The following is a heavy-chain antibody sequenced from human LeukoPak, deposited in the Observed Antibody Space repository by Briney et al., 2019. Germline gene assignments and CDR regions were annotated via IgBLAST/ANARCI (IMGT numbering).Heavy chain of an antibody. CDR2: IKQDGSEK. Sequence: PGGSLRLSCPASGFTFSSYWVSWVRQAPGKGLEWVANIKQDGSEKYYVDSMTGRFTISRDNAKNSLYLQMNSLRAEDTAVYYCARDSRYCSSTSCYTRNFDYWGQGTLVTVSS. D-gene: IGHD2-2*02. J-gene: IGHJ4*02. CDR1: GFTFSSYW. CDR3: ARDSRYCSSTSCYTRNFDY. V-gene: IGHV3-7*01.